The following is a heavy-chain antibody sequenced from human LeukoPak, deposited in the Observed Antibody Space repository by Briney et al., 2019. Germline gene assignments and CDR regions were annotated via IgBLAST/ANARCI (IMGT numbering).Heavy chain of an antibody. V-gene: IGHV4-4*02. CDR3: ARQNPAAEGQGLDH. CDR2: IHRSGTA. D-gene: IGHD6-13*01. Sequence: SETLSLTCAFSDGTFSGGSTSRIDWWSWVRQPPGKGLEWIAEIHRSGTARYNPSLKGRVTISVDRSKKEISLMLSSVTAADTAVYYCARQNPAAEGQGLDHWGHGALVTVSS. CDR1: GGSTSRIDW. J-gene: IGHJ4*01.